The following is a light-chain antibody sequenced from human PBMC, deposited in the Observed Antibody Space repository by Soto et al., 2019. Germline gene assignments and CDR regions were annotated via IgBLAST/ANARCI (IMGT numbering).Light chain of an antibody. CDR2: DAS. J-gene: IGKJ3*01. V-gene: IGKV3-11*01. CDR1: QSVSSY. Sequence: EIVLTQSPATLSLSPGERATLSCRAGQSVSSYLGWYQHKPGQAPRLLIYDASNRATGIPARFSGSGSATDYTLTISSLQSEDFAVYYCQQYNDWPFTFGPGTKVDIK. CDR3: QQYNDWPFT.